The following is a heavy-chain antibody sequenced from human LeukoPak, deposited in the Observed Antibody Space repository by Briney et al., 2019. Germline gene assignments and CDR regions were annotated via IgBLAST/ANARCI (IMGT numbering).Heavy chain of an antibody. Sequence: SETLSLTCAVYGGSLSGYYWSWIRQPPGKGLEWIGEINHSGSTNYNPSLKSRVTISVDTSKNQFSLKLSSVTAADTAVYYCAREGVFPFDYWGQGTLVTVSS. V-gene: IGHV4-34*01. J-gene: IGHJ4*02. CDR2: INHSGST. CDR3: AREGVFPFDY. D-gene: IGHD3-10*01. CDR1: GGSLSGYY.